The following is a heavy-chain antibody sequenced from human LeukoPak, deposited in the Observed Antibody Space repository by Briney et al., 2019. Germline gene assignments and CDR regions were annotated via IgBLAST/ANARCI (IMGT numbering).Heavy chain of an antibody. D-gene: IGHD1-26*01. Sequence: GGSLRLSCAASGFTFDDYAMHGVRQAPGKGPEWVSGISWNSGSIGYADSVKGRFTISRDNAKNSLYLQMNSLRAEDMALYYCAKGSYLGSFDYWGQGTLVTVSS. CDR2: ISWNSGSI. CDR3: AKGSYLGSFDY. J-gene: IGHJ4*02. CDR1: GFTFDDYA. V-gene: IGHV3-9*03.